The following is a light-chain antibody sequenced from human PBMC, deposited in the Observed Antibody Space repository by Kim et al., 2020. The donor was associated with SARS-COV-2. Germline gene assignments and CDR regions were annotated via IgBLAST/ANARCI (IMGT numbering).Light chain of an antibody. Sequence: ELTQPPSASGTPGQRVTISCSGSSSNIGSNSVNWYHQLPGTAPKLLIHSNNQRPSGVPHRFSGSKSGTSASLAISGLQSEDEADYYCAAWDDSLNGRVFGGGTKLTVL. V-gene: IGLV1-44*01. CDR2: SNN. CDR1: SSNIGSNS. CDR3: AAWDDSLNGRV. J-gene: IGLJ3*02.